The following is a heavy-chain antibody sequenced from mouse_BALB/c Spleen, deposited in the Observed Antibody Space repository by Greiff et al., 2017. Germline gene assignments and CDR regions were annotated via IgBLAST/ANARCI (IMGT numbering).Heavy chain of an antibody. J-gene: IGHJ2*01. CDR3: ARGGTGTCDY. Sequence: ESGPGLVKPSQSLSLTCSVTGYSITSGYYWNWIRQFPGNKLEWMGYISYDGSNNYNPSLKNRISITRDTSKNQFFLKLNSVTTEDTATYYCARGGTGTCDYWGQGTTLTVSS. D-gene: IGHD4-1*01. CDR2: ISYDGSN. CDR1: GYSITSGYY. V-gene: IGHV3-6*02.